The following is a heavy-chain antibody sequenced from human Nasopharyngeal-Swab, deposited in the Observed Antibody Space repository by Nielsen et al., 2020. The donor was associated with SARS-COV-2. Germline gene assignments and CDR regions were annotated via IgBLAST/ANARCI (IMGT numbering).Heavy chain of an antibody. CDR2: ISSSGIST. D-gene: IGHD3-10*01. CDR3: VKDRDTMVRGVATYADY. J-gene: IGHJ4*02. CDR1: GFSFSIYA. Sequence: GGSLRLSCAASGFSFSIYAMSWVRQAPGKGLEWVSAISSSGISTYYADSVKGRFTISRDNSKNTLYLQMSSLRAEDTAVYYCVKDRDTMVRGVATYADYWGQGTLVTVSS. V-gene: IGHV3-23*01.